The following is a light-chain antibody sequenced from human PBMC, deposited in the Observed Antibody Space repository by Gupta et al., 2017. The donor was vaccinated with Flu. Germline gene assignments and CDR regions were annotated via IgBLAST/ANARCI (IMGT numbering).Light chain of an antibody. V-gene: IGLV3-25*02. CDR1: ALSKQY. Sequence: SYVLTQPPSVSLSPGQTARITCSADALSKQYVYWYQQKPGQAPVLMMSKDSERPSGIPERFSGSSSGTTVTLTISGVQAEDEADYYCQSAGNSVIGVFGTGTKVTVL. CDR3: QSAGNSVIGV. J-gene: IGLJ1*01. CDR2: KDS.